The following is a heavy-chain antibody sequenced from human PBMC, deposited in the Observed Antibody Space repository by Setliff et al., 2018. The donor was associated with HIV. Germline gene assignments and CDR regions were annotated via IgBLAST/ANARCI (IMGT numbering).Heavy chain of an antibody. CDR3: AGQLYSSGWYLAY. CDR1: GYTFTSDY. V-gene: IGHV1-2*02. J-gene: IGHJ4*02. D-gene: IGHD6-19*01. CDR2: INPAGNPT. Sequence: ASVKVSCKASGYTFTSDYIHWVRQAPGQGLEWMGIINPAGNPTTYAQKFQGRVTMTRDTSISTAYMEVSRLRSDDTAVYYCAGQLYSSGWYLAYWGQGTLVTVSS.